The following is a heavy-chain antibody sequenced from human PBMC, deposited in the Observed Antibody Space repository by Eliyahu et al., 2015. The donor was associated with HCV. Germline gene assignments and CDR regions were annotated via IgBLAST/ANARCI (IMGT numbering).Heavy chain of an antibody. CDR1: GFSXSTXXVG. V-gene: IGHV2-5*02. CDR3: AHRHANYPGGNWFDP. D-gene: IGHD4/OR15-4a*01. CDR2: IYWDDDK. Sequence: QITLKESGPTLVKPTQTLTLTCTFSGFSXSTXXVGXGWIRQPPGXALXWLALIYWDDDKXYSPSLKSRLTITKDTSKNQVVLTMTNMDPVDTATYYCAHRHANYPGGNWFDPWGQGTLVTVSS. J-gene: IGHJ5*02.